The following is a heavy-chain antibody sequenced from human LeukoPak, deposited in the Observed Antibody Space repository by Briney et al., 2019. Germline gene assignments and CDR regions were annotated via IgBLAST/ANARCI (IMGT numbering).Heavy chain of an antibody. CDR3: ARGGTTGIFDY. D-gene: IGHD1-1*01. V-gene: IGHV1-46*01. CDR2: INSSGGSR. CDR1: GYTFTSYD. J-gene: IGHJ4*02. Sequence: ASVKVSCKASGYTFTSYDINWVRQATGQGLEWMGIINSSGGSRSYAQKFQGRVTMTSDTSTSTVYMELSSLRSEDTAVYSCARGGTTGIFDYWGQGTLVTVSS.